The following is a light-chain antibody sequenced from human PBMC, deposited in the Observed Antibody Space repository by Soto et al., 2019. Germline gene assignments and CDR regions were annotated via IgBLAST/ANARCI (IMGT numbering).Light chain of an antibody. CDR3: HQFGYSPRT. J-gene: IGKJ1*01. CDR1: PTLNSDY. V-gene: IGKV3-20*01. Sequence: VFMQPQGTLSLSPGETATLSCRASPTLNSDYLVWLQQRPGQAPRLVIFATSRRGTYIPDRFSGSGSGTDFTLAMRRLEPEDFAVYCGHQFGYSPRTFGQGTKVDIK. CDR2: ATS.